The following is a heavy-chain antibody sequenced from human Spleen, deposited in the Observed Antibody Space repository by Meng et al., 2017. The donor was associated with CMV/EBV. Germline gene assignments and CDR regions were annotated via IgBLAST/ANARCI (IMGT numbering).Heavy chain of an antibody. V-gene: IGHV1-2*02. CDR2: INPNSGGT. CDR3: ARAEISSSPGMDV. Sequence: ASVKVSCKASRYTFTGYYMHWLRQAPGLGLDWMGWINPNSGGTNYAQKFQGRVTMTTDTSTSTAYMELRSLRSDDTAVYYCARAEISSSPGMDVWGQGTTVTVSS. CDR1: RYTFTGYY. D-gene: IGHD6-6*01. J-gene: IGHJ6*02.